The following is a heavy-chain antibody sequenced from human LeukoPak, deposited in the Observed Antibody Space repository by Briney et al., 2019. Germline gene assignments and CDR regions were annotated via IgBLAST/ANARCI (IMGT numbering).Heavy chain of an antibody. D-gene: IGHD6-19*01. CDR1: GFTFNNYW. J-gene: IGHJ3*02. CDR3: ARDRGWLVRWGDAFDI. CDR2: IKQDGSEK. Sequence: GGSLRLSCAASGFTFNNYWMAWVRQAPGKGLEWVANIKQDGSEKYYVDSVKGRFTISRDNAKNSLYLQMNSLRAEDTAVYYCARDRGWLVRWGDAFDIWGQGTMVTVSS. V-gene: IGHV3-7*05.